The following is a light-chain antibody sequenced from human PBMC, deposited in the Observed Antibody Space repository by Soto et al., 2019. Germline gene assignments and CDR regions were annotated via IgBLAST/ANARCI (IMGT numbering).Light chain of an antibody. CDR3: QQYNNWS. CDR2: GAS. CDR1: QSDGSK. V-gene: IGKV3-15*01. J-gene: IGKJ5*01. Sequence: ETVMTQSPATLCVCTGERATLSCRASQSDGSKVAWYQQKPGQAPRVLIYGASTRASGIPARFSGRGSGTEFTLTISSLQSEDFAVYYCQQYNNWSFGQGTRLEIK.